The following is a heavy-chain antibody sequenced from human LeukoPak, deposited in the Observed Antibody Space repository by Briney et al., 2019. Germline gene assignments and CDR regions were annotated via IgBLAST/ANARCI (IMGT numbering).Heavy chain of an antibody. D-gene: IGHD1-1*01. CDR1: GFTFSNFA. CDR2: ITGGGGGT. J-gene: IGHJ4*02. V-gene: IGHV3-23*01. CDR3: AKRGNGPFFDY. Sequence: GGSLRPSYAASGFTFSNFAMSWVRQAPGKGLEWVSAITGGGGGTYYADSVKGRFTISRDNSKNTLYLQMNSLGAEDTAVYYCAKRGNGPFFDYWGQGTLVTVSS.